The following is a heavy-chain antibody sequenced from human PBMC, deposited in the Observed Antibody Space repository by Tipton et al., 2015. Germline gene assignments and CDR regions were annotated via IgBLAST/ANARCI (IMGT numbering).Heavy chain of an antibody. J-gene: IGHJ5*02. CDR1: GGSVSSGSYY. CDR2: IYYSGST. V-gene: IGHV4-61*01. CDR3: ARLRETYGSDSDNWFDP. Sequence: TLSLTCTVSGGSVSSGSYYWSWIRQPPGKGLEWIGNIYYSGSTNYNPSLKSRVTISLDTSKNQFSLRLSSVTAADTAVYYCARLRETYGSDSDNWFDPWGQGTLVTVSS. D-gene: IGHD3-10*01.